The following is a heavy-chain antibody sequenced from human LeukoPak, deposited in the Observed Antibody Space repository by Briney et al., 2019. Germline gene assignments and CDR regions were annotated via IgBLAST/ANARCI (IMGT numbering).Heavy chain of an antibody. CDR2: ISDDSNYI. D-gene: IGHD2-2*01. Sequence: GGSLRLSCAASGFTFSDYSMNWVRQAPGKGLEWVSTISDDSNYIYYADSVKGRFTISRDNAKNSLYLQMNSLRAEDTAVYYCANHLACGSTSCPSFDYWGQGTLVTVSS. CDR3: ANHLACGSTSCPSFDY. CDR1: GFTFSDYS. J-gene: IGHJ4*02. V-gene: IGHV3-21*01.